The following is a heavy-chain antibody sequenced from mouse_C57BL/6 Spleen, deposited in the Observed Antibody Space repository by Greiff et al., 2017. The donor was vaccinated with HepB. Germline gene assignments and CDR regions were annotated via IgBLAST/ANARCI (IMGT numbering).Heavy chain of an antibody. CDR1: GYTFTDYE. Sequence: QVQLQQSGAELVRPGASVTLSCKASGYTFTDYEMHWVKQTPVHGLEWIGAIDPETGGTAYNQKFKGKAILTADKSSSTAYMELRSLTSEDSAVYYCTRSEGNPYAMDYWGQGTSVTVAS. D-gene: IGHD2-1*01. CDR3: TRSEGNPYAMDY. V-gene: IGHV1-15*01. CDR2: IDPETGGT. J-gene: IGHJ4*01.